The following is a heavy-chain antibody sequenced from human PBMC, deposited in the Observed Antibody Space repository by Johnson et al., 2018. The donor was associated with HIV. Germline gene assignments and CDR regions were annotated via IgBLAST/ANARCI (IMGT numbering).Heavy chain of an antibody. CDR2: ISYDGSNK. CDR3: ARGESAYYESSGYYSDDAFDI. CDR1: GFTFSSYA. D-gene: IGHD3-22*01. V-gene: IGHV3-30-3*01. Sequence: QVQLVESGGGVVQPGRSLKLSCAASGFTFSSYAMHWVRQAPGKGLDWVAVISYDGSNKYYADSVKGRFTISRDNSKNTLYLQMNSLRAEDTAVYYCARGESAYYESSGYYSDDAFDIWGQGTMVTVSS. J-gene: IGHJ3*02.